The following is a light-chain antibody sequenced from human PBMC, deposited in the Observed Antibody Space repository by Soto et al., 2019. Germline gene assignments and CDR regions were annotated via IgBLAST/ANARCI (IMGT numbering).Light chain of an antibody. J-gene: IGKJ5*01. CDR1: RSVGTY. CDR3: RQRNTWPRPT. Sequence: EIVLTHSPATLSLSPGERATLSCRASRSVGTYLAWYKQKPGQAPRLLIYDASRRASAIPTRFSGRGSGTDFPPPISTFHLDYFAFYYCRQRNTWPRPTFGQGTRLEIK. V-gene: IGKV3-11*01. CDR2: DAS.